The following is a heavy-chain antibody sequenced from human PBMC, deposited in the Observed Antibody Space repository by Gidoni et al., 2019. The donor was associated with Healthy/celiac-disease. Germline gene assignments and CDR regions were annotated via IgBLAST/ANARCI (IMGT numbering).Heavy chain of an antibody. J-gene: IGHJ4*02. CDR2: IIPIFGTA. CDR1: GGTFSSYA. V-gene: IGHV1-69*01. Sequence: QVQLVQSGAEVKKPGSSVKVSCKASGGTFSSYAISWVRQAPGQGLEWMGGIIPIFGTANYAQKFQGRVTITADESTSTAYMELSSLRSEDTAVYYCARDRVAGTGREVVQTFADYWGQGTLVTVSS. CDR3: ARDRVAGTGREVVQTFADY. D-gene: IGHD6-19*01.